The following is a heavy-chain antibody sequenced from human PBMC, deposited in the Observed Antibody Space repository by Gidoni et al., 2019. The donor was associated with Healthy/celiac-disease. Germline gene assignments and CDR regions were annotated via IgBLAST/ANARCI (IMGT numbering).Heavy chain of an antibody. CDR2: IKPNSGGT. D-gene: IGHD2-2*01. V-gene: IGHV1-2*02. J-gene: IGHJ3*02. Sequence: QVQLVQAGAEVKKPGSSVKVSCKASGYTFTGYYMHWVRTAPGQGLEWMGWIKPNSGGTNYAQKFQVRVTMTRDTSISTADMELSRLRSDDTAVYYCARGDGTSFSDAFDIWGQGTMVTVSS. CDR1: GYTFTGYY. CDR3: ARGDGTSFSDAFDI.